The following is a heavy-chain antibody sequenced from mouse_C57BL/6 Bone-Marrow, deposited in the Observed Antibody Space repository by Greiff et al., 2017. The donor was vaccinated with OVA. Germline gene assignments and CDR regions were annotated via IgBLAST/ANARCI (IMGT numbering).Heavy chain of an antibody. CDR3: ARVGDEGFAY. CDR1: GFTFSDYY. V-gene: IGHV5-16*01. J-gene: IGHJ3*01. Sequence: EVKVEESEGGLVQPGSSMKLSCTASGFTFSDYYMAWVRQVPEKGLEWVANINYDGSSTYYLDSLKSRFIISRDNAKNILYLQMSSLKSEDTATYYCARVGDEGFAYWGQGTLVTVSA. CDR2: INYDGSST.